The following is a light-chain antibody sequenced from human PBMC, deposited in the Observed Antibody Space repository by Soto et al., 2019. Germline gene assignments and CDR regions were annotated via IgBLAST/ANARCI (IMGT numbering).Light chain of an antibody. V-gene: IGKV3-20*01. CDR3: QQYGSSPVT. CDR1: QSVSSGY. Sequence: EIVLTQSPGTLSLSPGERATLSCRASQSVSSGYLAWYQQKPGQAPRLLIYGASIRATGIPDRFSGSGSGTDFTLTISRLEPEDFAVYFCQQYGSSPVTFGQGTRLEIK. J-gene: IGKJ5*01. CDR2: GAS.